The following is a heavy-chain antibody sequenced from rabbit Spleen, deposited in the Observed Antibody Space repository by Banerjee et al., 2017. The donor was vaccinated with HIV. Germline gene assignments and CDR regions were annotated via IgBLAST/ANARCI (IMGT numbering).Heavy chain of an antibody. J-gene: IGHJ4*01. CDR1: GFDFSSSYY. Sequence: QSLEESGGDRVKPGASLTLTCTASGFDFSSSYYMCWVRQAPGKGLECIACIYGGSGGSTWYASWAKGRFTISKTSSTTVTLRMTSLKVADRATYFCARDLVGVIGWNFYLWGQGTLVTVS. CDR3: ARDLVGVIGWNFYL. V-gene: IGHV1S40*01. D-gene: IGHD1-1*01. CDR2: IYGGSGGST.